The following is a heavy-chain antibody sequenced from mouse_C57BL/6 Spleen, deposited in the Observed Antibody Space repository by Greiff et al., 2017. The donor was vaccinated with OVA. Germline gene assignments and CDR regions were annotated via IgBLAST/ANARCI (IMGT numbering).Heavy chain of an antibody. Sequence: QVQLQQSGAELARPGASVKLSCKASGYTFTSYGISWVKQRTGQGLEWIGEIYPRSGNTYYNEKFKGKATLTADKSSSTAYMELRSLTSEDSAVYFCARGDYDSGLDAMDYWGQGTSVTVSS. CDR2: IYPRSGNT. J-gene: IGHJ4*01. CDR1: GYTFTSYG. D-gene: IGHD2-4*01. CDR3: ARGDYDSGLDAMDY. V-gene: IGHV1-81*01.